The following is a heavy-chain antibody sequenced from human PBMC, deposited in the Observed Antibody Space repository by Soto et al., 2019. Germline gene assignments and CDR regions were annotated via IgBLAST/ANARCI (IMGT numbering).Heavy chain of an antibody. CDR3: ARDLGGRAFDY. V-gene: IGHV4-4*02. Sequence: SETLSLTCAVSGGSISSSNWWNWVRQPPGKGLEWIGEIYHSGSTNYNPSLKSRVTISVDTSRNQFSLKLSSVTAADTAVYYCARDLGGRAFDYWGQGTLVTVSS. CDR2: IYHSGST. CDR1: GGSISSSNW. D-gene: IGHD2-15*01. J-gene: IGHJ4*02.